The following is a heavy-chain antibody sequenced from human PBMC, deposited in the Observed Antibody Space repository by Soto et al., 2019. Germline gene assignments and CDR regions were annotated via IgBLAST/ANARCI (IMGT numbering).Heavy chain of an antibody. CDR1: GFTFSSYA. V-gene: IGHV3-23*01. J-gene: IGHJ4*02. CDR2: ISGSGGST. D-gene: IGHD3-22*01. CDR3: ARAPGGVTMIVVVISRPFFDY. Sequence: GGSLRLSCAASGFTFSSYAMSWVRQAPGKXLEWVSAISGSGGSTYYADSVKGRFTISRDNSKNTLYLQMNSLRAEDTAVYYCARAPGGVTMIVVVISRPFFDYWGQGTLVTVSS.